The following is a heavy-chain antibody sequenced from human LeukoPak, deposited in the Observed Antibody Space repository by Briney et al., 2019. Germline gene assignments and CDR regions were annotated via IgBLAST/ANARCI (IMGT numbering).Heavy chain of an antibody. J-gene: IGHJ4*02. CDR3: AEWSGLDY. V-gene: IGHV3-7*01. D-gene: IGHD3-3*01. CDR2: IKQDGSEK. CDR1: GLTFSSYW. Sequence: GGSLRLSCAASGLTFSSYWMSWVRQAPGKGLEWVANIKQDGSEKYYVDSVKGRFTISRDNAKNSLYLQMNSLRAEDTAVYYCAEWSGLDYWGQGTLATVSS.